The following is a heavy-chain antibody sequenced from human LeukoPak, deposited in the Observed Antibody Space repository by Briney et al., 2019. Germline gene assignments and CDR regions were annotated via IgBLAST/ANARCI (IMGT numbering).Heavy chain of an antibody. Sequence: GGSLRLSCAASGFTFSSYEMNWVRQAPGKGLEWVSYISSSGSTIYYADSVKGRFTISRDNAKNSLYLQMNSLRAEDTAVYYCARENDLGYYYYGMDVWGKGTTVTVSS. D-gene: IGHD3/OR15-3a*01. CDR1: GFTFSSYE. CDR3: ARENDLGYYYYGMDV. J-gene: IGHJ6*04. CDR2: ISSSGSTI. V-gene: IGHV3-48*03.